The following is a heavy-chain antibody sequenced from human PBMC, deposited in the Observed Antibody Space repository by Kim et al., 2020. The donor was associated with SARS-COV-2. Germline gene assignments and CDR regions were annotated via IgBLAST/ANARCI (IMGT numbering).Heavy chain of an antibody. Sequence: YADAVKGRLTSTRNITRATLYLQMNSLRAEDTALYYCTKDHPSGGWPTFDSWGQGTLVTVSS. D-gene: IGHD6-19*01. J-gene: IGHJ4*02. V-gene: IGHV3-23*01. CDR3: TKDHPSGGWPTFDS.